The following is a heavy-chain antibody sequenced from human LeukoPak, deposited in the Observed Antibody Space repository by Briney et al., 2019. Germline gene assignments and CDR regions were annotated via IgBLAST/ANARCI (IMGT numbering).Heavy chain of an antibody. D-gene: IGHD6-13*01. V-gene: IGHV3-7*05. CDR2: IKQDGSEN. CDR3: ARGGSSSYYL. CDR1: GFIFSSYW. J-gene: IGHJ4*02. Sequence: GGPLRLSCAASGFIFSSYWMSWVRQAPGKGLEWVANIKQDGSENYYVDSVKGRFTISRDNAKNSLYLQMNSLRAEDTAVYYCARGGSSSYYLWGQGTLVTVSS.